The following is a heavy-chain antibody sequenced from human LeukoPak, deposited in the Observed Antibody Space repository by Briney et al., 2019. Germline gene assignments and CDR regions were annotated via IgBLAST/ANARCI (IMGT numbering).Heavy chain of an antibody. CDR3: ARIGYNHYFDY. Sequence: ASVKVSCKASGYTFTGYYMHWVRQAPGQGLEWMGWINPNSGGTNYAQDFHGRVTMTRDTSISTAYMELSRLRPDDTAVYYCARIGYNHYFDYWGQGTLVTVSS. CDR2: INPNSGGT. CDR1: GYTFTGYY. D-gene: IGHD5-24*01. J-gene: IGHJ4*02. V-gene: IGHV1-2*02.